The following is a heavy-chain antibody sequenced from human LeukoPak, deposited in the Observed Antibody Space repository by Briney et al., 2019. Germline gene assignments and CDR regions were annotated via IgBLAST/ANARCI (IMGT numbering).Heavy chain of an antibody. J-gene: IGHJ6*02. V-gene: IGHV4-34*01. CDR3: ARGGSNYNRYCYGMDV. CDR2: INHSGST. D-gene: IGHD4-11*01. CDR1: GGSFSGYY. Sequence: SETLSLTCAVYGGSFSGYYWSWIRQPPGKGLEWIGEINHSGSTNYNPSLKSRVTISVDTSKNQFSLKLSSVTAADTAVYYCARGGSNYNRYCYGMDVWGQGTTVTVSS.